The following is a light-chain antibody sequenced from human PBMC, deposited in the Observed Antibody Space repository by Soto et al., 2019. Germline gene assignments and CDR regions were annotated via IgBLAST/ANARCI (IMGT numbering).Light chain of an antibody. J-gene: IGLJ1*01. CDR2: DVS. Sequence: QSVLTQPASVSGSPGQSITISCTGTSSDVGGSNYVSWYQQLPGKAPKLMIYDVSDRPSGVSNRFSGSKSGNTASLPISGLQAEDEADYYCSSYTSSSLYVFGTGTKLTVL. V-gene: IGLV2-14*01. CDR3: SSYTSSSLYV. CDR1: SSDVGGSNY.